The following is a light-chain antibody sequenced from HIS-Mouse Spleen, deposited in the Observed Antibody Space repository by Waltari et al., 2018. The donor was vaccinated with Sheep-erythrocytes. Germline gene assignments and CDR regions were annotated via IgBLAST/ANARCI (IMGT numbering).Light chain of an antibody. Sequence: QTVVTQEPSFSVSPGGTVTLTCGLSSGSVSTSYYPSWYQRTPGQAPRTLIYSTNHRSSGVPDRFSGSILGNKAALTITGAQADDESDYYCVLYMGSGISLFGGGTKLTVL. CDR2: STN. V-gene: IGLV8-61*01. CDR3: VLYMGSGISL. J-gene: IGLJ3*02. CDR1: SGSVSTSYY.